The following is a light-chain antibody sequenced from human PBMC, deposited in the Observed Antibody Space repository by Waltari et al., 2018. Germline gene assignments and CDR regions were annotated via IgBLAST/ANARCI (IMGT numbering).Light chain of an antibody. CDR3: ATWDDTFNGPV. J-gene: IGLJ3*02. V-gene: IGLV1-44*01. CDR1: SSSIGVNS. CDR2: KND. Sequence: QSVLTQPPSVSGTPGHRVTISCSATSSSIGVNSVTGYHQLPGAAPKLLIYKNDQRPSGVPDRFSGSRSGTSASLAISGLQSEYEADFYCATWDDTFNGPVFGGGTKLTVL.